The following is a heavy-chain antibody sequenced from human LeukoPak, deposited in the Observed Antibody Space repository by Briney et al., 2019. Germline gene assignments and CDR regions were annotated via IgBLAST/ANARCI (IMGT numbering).Heavy chain of an antibody. CDR1: GLTVSSNY. CDR3: ARAGYYSGSGDSGEIDF. J-gene: IGHJ4*02. Sequence: GVSLRLSCPVSGLTVSSNYMSWVRQAPGKGLEWVSLIYSDGTTYYSDSVKGRFSISRDNSKNTVYLQMNSLRAEDTAMYYCARAGYYSGSGDSGEIDFWGQGTLVTVSS. CDR2: IYSDGTT. V-gene: IGHV3-53*01. D-gene: IGHD3-10*01.